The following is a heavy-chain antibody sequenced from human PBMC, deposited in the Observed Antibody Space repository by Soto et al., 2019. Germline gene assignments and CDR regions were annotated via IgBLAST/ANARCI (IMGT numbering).Heavy chain of an antibody. CDR3: AKDRLSTSGQRFYFDS. CDR2: ILPDETG. CDR1: GFTFSTYA. J-gene: IGHJ4*02. V-gene: IGHV3-23*01. Sequence: GGSLRLSCATSGFTFSTYAMTWVRQVPGRGLQWVSTILPDETGFYTVSVKGRFTISRDNYRGIVYLQMNDLWVEDAATYYCAKDRLSTSGQRFYFDSWGQGSLVTVSS.